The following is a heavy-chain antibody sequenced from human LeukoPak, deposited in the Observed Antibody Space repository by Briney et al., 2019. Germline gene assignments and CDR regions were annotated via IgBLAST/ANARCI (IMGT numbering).Heavy chain of an antibody. Sequence: PGGSLRLSCAASGFTFSSYGMHWVRQAPGKGREWVAVISYDGSNKYYADSVKGRFTISRDNSKNTLYLQMNSLRAEDTAVYYCAKVGGVAGTIDYWGQGTLVTVSS. V-gene: IGHV3-30*18. D-gene: IGHD6-19*01. CDR1: GFTFSSYG. CDR2: ISYDGSNK. CDR3: AKVGGVAGTIDY. J-gene: IGHJ4*02.